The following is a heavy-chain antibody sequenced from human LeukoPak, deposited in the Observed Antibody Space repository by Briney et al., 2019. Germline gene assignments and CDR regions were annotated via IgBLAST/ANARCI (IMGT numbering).Heavy chain of an antibody. V-gene: IGHV1-8*01. CDR3: ARAQPYYDFWSGYYTPYYYYYYMDV. Sequence: ASVKVSCKASGYTFTSYDINWVRQATGQGLEWMGWMNPNSGNTDYAQKFQGRVTMTRNTSISTAYMELSSLRSEDTAVYYCARAQPYYDFWSGYYTPYYYYYYMDVWGKGTTATVSS. D-gene: IGHD3-3*01. CDR2: MNPNSGNT. CDR1: GYTFTSYD. J-gene: IGHJ6*03.